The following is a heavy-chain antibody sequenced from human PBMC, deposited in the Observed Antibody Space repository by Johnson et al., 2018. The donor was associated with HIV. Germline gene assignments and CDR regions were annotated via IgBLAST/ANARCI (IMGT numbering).Heavy chain of an antibody. CDR1: GFTFSRYG. V-gene: IGHV3-30*03. CDR3: ATHLNDYGDTLTDDAFDI. CDR2: ISYDGSNK. D-gene: IGHD4-17*01. Sequence: QVQLVESGGGVVQPGRSLRLSCAASGFTFSRYGMHWVRQAPGKGLEWVAVISYDGSNKYFADSVKGRFTISRDNSKNTLYLQMNSLRAEDTAVYYCATHLNDYGDTLTDDAFDIWGQGTLVTVSS. J-gene: IGHJ3*02.